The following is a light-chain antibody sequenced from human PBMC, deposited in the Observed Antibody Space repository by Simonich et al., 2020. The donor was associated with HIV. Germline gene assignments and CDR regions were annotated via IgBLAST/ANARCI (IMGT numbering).Light chain of an antibody. CDR3: QQYNNWPYT. V-gene: IGKV3-15*01. Sequence: EIVLTQSPATLSLSPGERATLSCRASQSVSSNLAWYQQKPGQAHRLLIYGASTRATGIPARFSGSGSGTEFTLTISSLQSEDFAVYYCQQYNNWPYTFGQGTKLEIK. CDR1: QSVSSN. J-gene: IGKJ2*01. CDR2: GAS.